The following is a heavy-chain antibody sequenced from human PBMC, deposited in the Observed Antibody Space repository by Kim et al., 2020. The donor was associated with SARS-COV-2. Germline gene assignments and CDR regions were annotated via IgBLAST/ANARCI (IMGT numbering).Heavy chain of an antibody. J-gene: IGHJ4*02. V-gene: IGHV3-15*01. Sequence: APVKGRCAISRDDSNNTLYLQMNSLKPEDTAGYYCTTGLGAGMGWYYFDYWGQGTLVTVSS. CDR3: TTGLGAGMGWYYFDY. D-gene: IGHD6-19*01.